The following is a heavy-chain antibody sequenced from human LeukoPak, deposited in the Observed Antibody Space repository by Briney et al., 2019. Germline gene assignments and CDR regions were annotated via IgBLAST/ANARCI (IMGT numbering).Heavy chain of an antibody. CDR3: ARDYDILTGSFDY. J-gene: IGHJ4*02. CDR2: ISYDGSNK. Sequence: PGRSLRLSCAASGFTFSSYAMHWVRQAPGKGLEWVAVISYDGSNKYYADSVKGRFTISRDNSKNTLYLQMNSLRAEDTAVYYCARDYDILTGSFDYWGQGTLVTASS. D-gene: IGHD3-9*01. CDR1: GFTFSSYA. V-gene: IGHV3-30*04.